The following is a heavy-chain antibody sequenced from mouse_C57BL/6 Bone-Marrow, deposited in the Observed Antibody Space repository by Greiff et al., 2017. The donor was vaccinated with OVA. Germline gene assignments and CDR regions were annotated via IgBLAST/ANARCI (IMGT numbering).Heavy chain of an antibody. J-gene: IGHJ2*01. V-gene: IGHV1-85*01. CDR1: GYTFTSYD. CDR2: IYHRDGST. Sequence: QVQLQQSGPELVKPWASVKLSCKASGYTFTSYDINWVKQRPGQGLEWIGWIYHRDGSTKYNEKFKGKATLTVDTSSSTAFMGLHSLTSEDTAVYFCARPGYCDFDYWGQGTTLTVSS. CDR3: ARPGYCDFDY. D-gene: IGHD5-1-1*01.